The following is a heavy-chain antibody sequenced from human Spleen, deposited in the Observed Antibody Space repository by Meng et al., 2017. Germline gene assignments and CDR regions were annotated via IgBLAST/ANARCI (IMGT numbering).Heavy chain of an antibody. CDR1: GGSISINVYY. CDR3: ARRTPTSQAGGILCSDV. D-gene: IGHD2-15*01. V-gene: IGHV4-39*07. CDR2: IHYSGFT. Sequence: SETLSLTCTVSGGSISINVYYWGWIRQPPGKGLEWIATIHYSGFTYYNPTLKSRVTMSIDTSKTHFSLKLSSVTAADTAVYYCARRTPTSQAGGILCSDVWGQGTTVTVSS. J-gene: IGHJ6*02.